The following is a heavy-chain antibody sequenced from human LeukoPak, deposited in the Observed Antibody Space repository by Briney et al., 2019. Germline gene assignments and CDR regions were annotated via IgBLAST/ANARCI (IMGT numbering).Heavy chain of an antibody. CDR2: ISVSGAVT. J-gene: IGHJ4*02. CDR1: ELTFRSYE. D-gene: IGHD2-2*01. CDR3: ARGASSTIIDY. V-gene: IGHV3-23*01. Sequence: GGSLRLSCAASELTFRSYEMSWVRQAPGKGLEWVSSISVSGAVTYYADSMKGRFTFSRDNSKNTLYLQMNSLRAEDTAVYYCARGASSTIIDYWGQGTLVTVSS.